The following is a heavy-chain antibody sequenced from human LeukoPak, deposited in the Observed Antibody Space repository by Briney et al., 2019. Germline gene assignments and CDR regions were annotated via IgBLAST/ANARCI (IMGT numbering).Heavy chain of an antibody. J-gene: IGHJ6*03. Sequence: GGSLRLSCAASGFTVSSNYMSWVRQAPGKGLEWVSVIYSGGSTYYADSVKGRFTISRDNSKNTLYLQMNSLRAEDTAVYFCARPTWTNYMDVWGKGTAVTISS. CDR2: IYSGGST. D-gene: IGHD3/OR15-3a*01. V-gene: IGHV3-66*04. CDR3: ARPTWTNYMDV. CDR1: GFTVSSNY.